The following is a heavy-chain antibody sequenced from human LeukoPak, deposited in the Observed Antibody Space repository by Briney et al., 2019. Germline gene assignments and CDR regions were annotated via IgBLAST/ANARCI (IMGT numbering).Heavy chain of an antibody. Sequence: PSETLSLTCTVSGDSISSSSYYWGWIRQPPGKGLEWIGSIYYSGSTYYNPSLKSRVTISVDTSKNQFSLKLSSVTAADTAVYYCARWIQLWFWFDPWGQGTLVTVSS. J-gene: IGHJ5*02. V-gene: IGHV4-39*01. CDR2: IYYSGST. CDR3: ARWIQLWFWFDP. D-gene: IGHD5-18*01. CDR1: GDSISSSSYY.